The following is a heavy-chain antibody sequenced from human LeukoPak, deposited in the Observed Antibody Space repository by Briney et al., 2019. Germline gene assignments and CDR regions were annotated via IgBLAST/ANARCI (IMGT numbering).Heavy chain of an antibody. CDR3: ARHDFWSGYSQYYFDY. V-gene: IGHV4-59*01. J-gene: IGHJ4*02. D-gene: IGHD3-3*01. CDR2: IYYSGST. Sequence: PSETLSLTCTVSGGSISSYYWSWIRQPPGKGLEWIGYIYYSGSTNYNPSLKSRVTISVDTSKNQFSLKLSSVTAADTAVYYCARHDFWSGYSQYYFDYWGQGTLVTVSS. CDR1: GGSISSYY.